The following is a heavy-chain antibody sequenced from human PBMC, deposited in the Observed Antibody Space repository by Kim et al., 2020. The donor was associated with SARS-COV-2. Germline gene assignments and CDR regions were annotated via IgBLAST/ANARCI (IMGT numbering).Heavy chain of an antibody. Sequence: SETLSLTCTVSGGSISSSSYYWGWIRQPPGKGLEWIGSIYYSGSTYYNPSLKSRFTISVDTSKNQFSLKLSSVTAADTAVYYCARRGIGYCSGGSCSTGYDYCGQGTLVTVSS. D-gene: IGHD2-15*01. CDR3: ARRGIGYCSGGSCSTGYDY. J-gene: IGHJ4*02. V-gene: IGHV4-39*01. CDR1: GGSISSSSYY. CDR2: IYYSGST.